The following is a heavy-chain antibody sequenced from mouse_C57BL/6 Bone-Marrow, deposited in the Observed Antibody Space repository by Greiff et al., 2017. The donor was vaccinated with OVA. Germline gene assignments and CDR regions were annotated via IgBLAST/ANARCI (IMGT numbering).Heavy chain of an antibody. Sequence: QVQLQQSGAELVRPGTSVKVSCKASGYAFTNYLIEWVKQRPGQGLEWIGVINPGSGGTNYNEKFKSKATLTVDKSSSTAYMQLSSLTSEDSAVYYCARGYYGSSYLRLFAYWGQGTLVTVSA. V-gene: IGHV1-54*01. D-gene: IGHD1-1*01. J-gene: IGHJ3*01. CDR1: GYAFTNYL. CDR2: INPGSGGT. CDR3: ARGYYGSSYLRLFAY.